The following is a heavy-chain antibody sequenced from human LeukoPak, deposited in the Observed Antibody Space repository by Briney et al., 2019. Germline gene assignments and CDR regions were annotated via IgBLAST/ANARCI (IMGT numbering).Heavy chain of an antibody. Sequence: QPGGSLRLSCATSGFTFSSYWMYWVRQAPGKGLGWVSRINSDGSSTSYADSVKGRFTISRDNAKNTLYVQMNSLRAEDTAVYYCSGSLFSNWYFDPWGRGTLVTVSS. CDR1: GFTFSSYW. V-gene: IGHV3-74*01. CDR3: SGSLFSNWYFDP. D-gene: IGHD3-10*02. CDR2: INSDGSST. J-gene: IGHJ2*01.